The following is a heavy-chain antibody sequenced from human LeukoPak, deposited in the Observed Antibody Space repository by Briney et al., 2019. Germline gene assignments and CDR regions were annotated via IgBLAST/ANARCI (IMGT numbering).Heavy chain of an antibody. D-gene: IGHD7-27*01. V-gene: IGHV3-23*01. CDR1: GFSFSDYA. CDR2: IGGDSGGI. J-gene: IGHJ4*02. Sequence: PGGSLRLSCAASGFSFSDYAMTWVRQAPGKGLEWVSVIGGDSGGIQYADSVKGRFTISRDNSKNTLFLQMNSLRTEDTAIYHCARGGNWGYFDYWGQGTLVTVSS. CDR3: ARGGNWGYFDY.